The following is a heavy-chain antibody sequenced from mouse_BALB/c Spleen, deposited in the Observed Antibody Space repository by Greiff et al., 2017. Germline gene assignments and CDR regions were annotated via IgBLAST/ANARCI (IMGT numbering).Heavy chain of an antibody. CDR2: INSNGGST. CDR3: ARDKDYAMDY. Sequence: EVKLMESGGGLVQPGGSLKLSCAASGFTFSSYGMSWVRQTPDKRLELVATINSNGGSTYYPDSVKGRFTISRDNAKNTLYLQMSSLKSEDTAMYYCARDKDYAMDYWGQGTSVTVSS. J-gene: IGHJ4*01. V-gene: IGHV5-6-3*01. CDR1: GFTFSSYG.